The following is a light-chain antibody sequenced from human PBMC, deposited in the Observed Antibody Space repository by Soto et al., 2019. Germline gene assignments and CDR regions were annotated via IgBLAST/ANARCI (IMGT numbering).Light chain of an antibody. Sequence: QSLLTQPPSVSAAPGQKVTISCSGSSSNIGNNYVSWYQQLPGTAPKLLIYDNNKRPSGIPDRFSGSKSGTSATLGITGLQTGDEADYYCGTWDSSLSADVFGGGTKVTVL. J-gene: IGLJ2*01. V-gene: IGLV1-51*01. CDR1: SSNIGNNY. CDR2: DNN. CDR3: GTWDSSLSADV.